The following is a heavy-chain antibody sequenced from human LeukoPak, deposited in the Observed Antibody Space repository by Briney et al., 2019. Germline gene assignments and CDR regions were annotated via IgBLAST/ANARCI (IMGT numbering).Heavy chain of an antibody. CDR1: GDSISSYY. D-gene: IGHD1-26*01. CDR3: ARGGGGKTHDY. J-gene: IGHJ4*02. V-gene: IGHV4-34*01. CDR2: INHSGST. Sequence: PSETLSLTCTVSGDSISSYYWSWIRQPPGKGLEWIGEINHSGSTNYNPSLKSRVTISVDTSKNQFSLKLSSVTAADTAVYYCARGGGGKTHDYWGQGTLVTVSS.